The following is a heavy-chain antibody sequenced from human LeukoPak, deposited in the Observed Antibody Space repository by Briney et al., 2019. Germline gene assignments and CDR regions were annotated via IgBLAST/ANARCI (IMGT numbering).Heavy chain of an antibody. V-gene: IGHV3-21*01. CDR2: ISSSSSYI. J-gene: IGHJ3*02. Sequence: SGGSLRLSCAASGFTFSSYSMNWVRQAPGKGLEWVSSISSSSSYIYYADSVKGRFTISRDNAKNSLYLQMNSLRAEDTAVYYCAREDIAVAGTSAFDIWGQGTMVTVSS. CDR1: GFTFSSYS. D-gene: IGHD6-19*01. CDR3: AREDIAVAGTSAFDI.